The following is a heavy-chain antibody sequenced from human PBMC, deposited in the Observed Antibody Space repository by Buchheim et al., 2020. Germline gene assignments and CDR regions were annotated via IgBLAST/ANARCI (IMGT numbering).Heavy chain of an antibody. CDR2: ISYDGSNK. J-gene: IGHJ6*02. CDR3: AKDLVVAAPYYGMDV. D-gene: IGHD2-15*01. Sequence: QVQLVESGGGVVQPGRSLRLSCAASGFTFSSYGMHWVRQAPGKGLEWVAVISYDGSNKYYADSVTGRFTISRDNSKNTLYLQMNSLRAEDTAVYYCAKDLVVAAPYYGMDVWGQETT. V-gene: IGHV3-30*18. CDR1: GFTFSSYG.